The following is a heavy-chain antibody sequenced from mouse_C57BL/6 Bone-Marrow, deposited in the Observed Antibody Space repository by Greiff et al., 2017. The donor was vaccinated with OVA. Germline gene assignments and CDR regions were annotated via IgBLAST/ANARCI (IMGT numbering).Heavy chain of an antibody. Sequence: QVQLQQPGAELVRPGASVKLSCKASGYTFTSYWMHWVKQRPITGLEWIGNIDTSDSDTNYNQKFKAKATLTVDKSSSTAYMQLSSLTSEDSAVYYCARGPSDSSGYFPFAYWGQGTLVTVSA. CDR2: IDTSDSDT. CDR3: ARGPSDSSGYFPFAY. CDR1: GYTFTSYW. J-gene: IGHJ3*01. V-gene: IGHV1-52*01. D-gene: IGHD3-2*02.